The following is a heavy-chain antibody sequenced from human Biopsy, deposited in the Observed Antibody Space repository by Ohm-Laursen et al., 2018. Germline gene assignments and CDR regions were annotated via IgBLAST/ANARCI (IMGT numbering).Heavy chain of an antibody. Sequence: GTLSFTCTVSGGSISGHFWSWVRQPAGKGLEWIGRIYSNGNTNYNPSLKSRVSMSVDTSKNHFSLNLTPVTAADTAVYYCARDEGLLRAFDIWGQGTLGTVSS. CDR1: GGSISGHF. CDR3: ARDEGLLRAFDI. J-gene: IGHJ3*02. CDR2: IYSNGNT. V-gene: IGHV4-4*07. D-gene: IGHD1-26*01.